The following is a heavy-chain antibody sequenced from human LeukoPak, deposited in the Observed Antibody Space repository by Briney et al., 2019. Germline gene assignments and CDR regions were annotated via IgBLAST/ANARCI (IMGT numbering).Heavy chain of an antibody. CDR2: ISGTGAST. CDR1: GFTFGSYA. CDR3: ARGPSLNRYSSGWPLTGDY. V-gene: IGHV3-23*01. J-gene: IGHJ4*02. Sequence: GGSLRLSCAGSGFTFGSYAMSWVRQAPGKGLEWVSSISGTGASTFYADSVKGRFTISRDNSKNTLYLQMNSLRAEDTAVYYCARGPSLNRYSSGWPLTGDYWGQGTLVTVSS. D-gene: IGHD6-19*01.